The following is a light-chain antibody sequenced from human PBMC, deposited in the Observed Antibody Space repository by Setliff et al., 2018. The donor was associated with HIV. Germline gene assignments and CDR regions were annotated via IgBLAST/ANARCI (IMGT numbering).Light chain of an antibody. CDR1: SSDVGRYNL. V-gene: IGLV2-23*01. CDR2: QAT. Sequence: QSALTQPASVSGSPGQSITKPGNWTSSDVGRYNLVSWYQQHPGKAPKLMIYQATKRPSGVSNRFSGSKSGNTATLTISGLQAEDEADYYCCSNTGSNTYVFGTGTKVTVL. J-gene: IGLJ1*01. CDR3: CSNTGSNTYV.